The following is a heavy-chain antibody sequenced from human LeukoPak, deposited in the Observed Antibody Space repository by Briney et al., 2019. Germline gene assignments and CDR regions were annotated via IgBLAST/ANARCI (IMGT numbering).Heavy chain of an antibody. Sequence: ASVKVSCKASGRTFSSYAISWVRQAPGQGLEWMGGIIPIFGTANYAQKFQGRVTITADESTSTAYMELSSLRSEDTAVYYCARGGQLVPSLDYWGQGTLVTVSS. CDR3: ARGGQLVPSLDY. D-gene: IGHD6-6*01. CDR1: GRTFSSYA. J-gene: IGHJ4*02. CDR2: IIPIFGTA. V-gene: IGHV1-69*13.